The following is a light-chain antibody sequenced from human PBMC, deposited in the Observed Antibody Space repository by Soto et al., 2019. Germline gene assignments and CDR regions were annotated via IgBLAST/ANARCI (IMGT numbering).Light chain of an antibody. CDR1: NIGSKS. J-gene: IGLJ3*02. CDR2: YDS. V-gene: IGLV3-21*04. Sequence: SYVLTQPPSVSVAPGKTARVTCGVNNIGSKSVYWYQQKPGQAPVVVIYYDSDRPSGIPERFSGSKSGNTATLTISRVEAGDEADYYCQVWDSSSDHWVFGGGTKLTVL. CDR3: QVWDSSSDHWV.